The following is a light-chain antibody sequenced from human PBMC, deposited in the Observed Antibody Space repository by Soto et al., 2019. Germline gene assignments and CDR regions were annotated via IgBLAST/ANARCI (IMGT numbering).Light chain of an antibody. CDR3: QQYNSYPLT. J-gene: IGKJ5*01. CDR2: KAS. V-gene: IGKV1-5*03. Sequence: DIQMTQSPSTLSASVGDRVTITCRASQSISSWLAWYQQKPGKAPKLLIYKASSLESGVPSRFSGSGSGTEFTLTISSLQPDDFATYYCQQYNSYPLTVGQDTRLEIK. CDR1: QSISSW.